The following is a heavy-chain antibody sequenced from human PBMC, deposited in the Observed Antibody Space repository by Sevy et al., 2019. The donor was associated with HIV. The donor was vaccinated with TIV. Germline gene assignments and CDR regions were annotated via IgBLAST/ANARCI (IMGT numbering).Heavy chain of an antibody. D-gene: IGHD6-19*01. V-gene: IGHV3-23*01. CDR3: AKSFPRYGTGWEFDY. Sequence: GGSLRLSCAASGFTFNNYAMNWVRQAPGKGLEWVSAIIATGGSTYYANSLKGKLTMSRDNSNNTPFLQMNSLRAEDTAVYYCAKSFPRYGTGWEFDYWGQGTLVTVSS. CDR1: GFTFNNYA. CDR2: IIATGGST. J-gene: IGHJ4*02.